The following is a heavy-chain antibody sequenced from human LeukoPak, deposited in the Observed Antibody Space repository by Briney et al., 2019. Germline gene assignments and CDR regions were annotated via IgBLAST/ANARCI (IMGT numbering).Heavy chain of an antibody. CDR3: ARVYCDGDRYETRGAFDI. J-gene: IGHJ3*02. Sequence: SVKVSCMASGGTFSSYGITWVRQAPGQGPEWMGGIIPIFVTTNYAQTFQGRVTITADKSRSTDYMEQSSLRSEDTDVYYCARVYCDGDRYETRGAFDIWGQGTVVTVSS. CDR2: IIPIFVTT. D-gene: IGHD2-21*02. V-gene: IGHV1-69*06. CDR1: GGTFSSYG.